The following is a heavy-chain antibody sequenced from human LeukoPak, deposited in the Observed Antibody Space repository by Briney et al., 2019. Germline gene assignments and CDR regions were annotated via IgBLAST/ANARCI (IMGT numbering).Heavy chain of an antibody. CDR3: ARGSGYSISGY. CDR1: GFTFSSYA. J-gene: IGHJ4*02. V-gene: IGHV3-30*01. Sequence: PGGSLRLSCAASGFTFSSYAMHWVRQAPGKGLEWVAVISYDGSNKYYADSVKGRFTISRDNSKNTLYLQMNSLRAEDTAVYYCARGSGYSISGYWGQGTLVTVSS. CDR2: ISYDGSNK. D-gene: IGHD3-22*01.